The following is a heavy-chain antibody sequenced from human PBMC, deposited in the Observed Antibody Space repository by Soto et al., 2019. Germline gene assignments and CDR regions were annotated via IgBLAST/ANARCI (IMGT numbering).Heavy chain of an antibody. CDR3: ARDPDGILDFDY. V-gene: IGHV3-30-3*01. CDR1: GFTFSFYA. D-gene: IGHD1-26*01. CDR2: ISYDGSNK. Sequence: PGGSLRLSCAASGFTFSFYAMHWVRRAPGKGLEWVAVISYDGSNKYYADSVKGRFTISRDNSKNTLYLQMNSLRAEDTAVYYCARDPDGILDFDYWGQGTLVTVSS. J-gene: IGHJ4*02.